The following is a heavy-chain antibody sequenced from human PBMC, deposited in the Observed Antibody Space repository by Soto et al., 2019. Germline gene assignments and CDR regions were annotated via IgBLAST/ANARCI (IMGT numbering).Heavy chain of an antibody. V-gene: IGHV4-30-2*03. CDR1: GGSISSGGYS. D-gene: IGHD3-10*01. CDR2: IYHGST. Sequence: PSETLSLTCAVSGGSISSGGYSWSWIRQPPGKGLEWIGYIYHGSTYYNPSLKSRLTISVDTSKNQFSLKLNSVTAADTAVYYCARRGVRGVLYGMDFWGQGTTVTVSS. CDR3: ARRGVRGVLYGMDF. J-gene: IGHJ6*02.